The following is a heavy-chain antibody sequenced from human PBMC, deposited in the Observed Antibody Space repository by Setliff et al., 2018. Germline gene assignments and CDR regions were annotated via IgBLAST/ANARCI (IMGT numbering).Heavy chain of an antibody. CDR3: IVGATRDAFDV. Sequence: PGESLKISCAASGFTFSDYYMHWVRQAPGKGLVWVSRINGDRSIIGYADSVKGRFTISRDNPKNTLYLQMNSLKSDDTALYYCIVGATRDAFDVWGPGTMVTVSS. V-gene: IGHV3-74*01. CDR1: GFTFSDYY. D-gene: IGHD1-26*01. CDR2: INGDRSII. J-gene: IGHJ3*01.